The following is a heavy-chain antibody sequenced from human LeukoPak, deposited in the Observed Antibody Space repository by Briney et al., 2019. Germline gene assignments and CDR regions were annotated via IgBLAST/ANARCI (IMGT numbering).Heavy chain of an antibody. D-gene: IGHD6-19*01. Sequence: GGSLRLSCAASGFTFSDYYMSWIRQAPGKGLEWVSYISSSGSTIYYADSVKGRFTISRDNAKNSLYLQMNSLRAEDTAVYYCARERRSSGNDAFDTWGQGTMVTVSS. J-gene: IGHJ3*02. CDR3: ARERRSSGNDAFDT. CDR1: GFTFSDYY. CDR2: ISSSGSTI. V-gene: IGHV3-11*01.